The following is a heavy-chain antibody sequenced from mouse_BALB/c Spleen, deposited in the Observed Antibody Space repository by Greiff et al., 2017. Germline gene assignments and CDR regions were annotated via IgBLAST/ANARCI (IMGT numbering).Heavy chain of an antibody. V-gene: IGHV1-4*01. Sequence: QVHVKQSGAELARPGASVKMSCKASGYTFTSYTMHWVKQRPGQGLEWIGYINPSSGYTNYNQKFKDKATLTADKSSSTAYMQLSSLTSEDSAVYYCARLGTATGRGYFDVWGAGTTVTVSS. J-gene: IGHJ1*01. D-gene: IGHD1-2*01. CDR1: GYTFTSYT. CDR2: INPSSGYT. CDR3: ARLGTATGRGYFDV.